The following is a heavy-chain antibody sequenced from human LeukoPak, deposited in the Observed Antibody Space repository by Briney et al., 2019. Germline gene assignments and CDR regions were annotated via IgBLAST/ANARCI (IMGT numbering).Heavy chain of an antibody. CDR2: IYDSGST. D-gene: IGHD3-10*01. Sequence: SETLSLTCIVSGGSISSYYWSRIRQPPGKGLEWIGYIYDSGSTNYNPSLKSRVTISVDTSKNQFSLKLSSVTAADTAVYYCARHRFEWFGELLYNEFDPWGQGTLVTVSS. J-gene: IGHJ5*02. V-gene: IGHV4-59*08. CDR3: ARHRFEWFGELLYNEFDP. CDR1: GGSISSYY.